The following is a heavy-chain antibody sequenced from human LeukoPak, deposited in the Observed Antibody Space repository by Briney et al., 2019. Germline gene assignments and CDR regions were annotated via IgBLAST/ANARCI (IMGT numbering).Heavy chain of an antibody. CDR3: ARQDYDILTGYYGYYFDY. Sequence: SETLSLTCAVSGYSISSGYYWGWIRQPPGKGLGWIGSIYHSGSTYYNPSLKSRVTISVDTSKNQFSLKLSSVTAADTAVYYCARQDYDILTGYYGYYFDYWGQGTLVTVSS. J-gene: IGHJ4*02. V-gene: IGHV4-38-2*01. CDR2: IYHSGST. CDR1: GYSISSGYY. D-gene: IGHD3-9*01.